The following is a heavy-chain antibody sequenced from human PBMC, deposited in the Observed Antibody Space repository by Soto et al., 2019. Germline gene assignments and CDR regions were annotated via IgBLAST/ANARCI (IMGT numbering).Heavy chain of an antibody. Sequence: PGGSLRLSCAASGFTFANSWMHWLRQAPGKGPEWVSRVTGDGHTTQYVDSVKGRLTVSRDNAKNTLYLQMNSLRAEDTAVYYCATAEVHYWGQGTLVTVSS. CDR1: GFTFANSW. V-gene: IGHV3-74*01. CDR2: VTGDGHTT. CDR3: ATAEVHY. J-gene: IGHJ4*02.